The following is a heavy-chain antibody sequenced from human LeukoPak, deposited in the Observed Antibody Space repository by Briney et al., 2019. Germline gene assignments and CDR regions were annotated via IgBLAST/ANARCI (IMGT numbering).Heavy chain of an antibody. D-gene: IGHD3-16*01. CDR1: GFTFSSYD. CDR2: ICTAGDT. J-gene: IGHJ4*02. CDR3: ARGAPWGGVYFDY. V-gene: IGHV3-13*01. Sequence: PGGSLRLSCAASGFTFSSYDMHWVRQAPGKGLEWVSAICTAGDTYYPGSVKGRFTISRENAKNSLYLQMNSLRAGDTAVYYCARGAPWGGVYFDYWGQGTLVTVSS.